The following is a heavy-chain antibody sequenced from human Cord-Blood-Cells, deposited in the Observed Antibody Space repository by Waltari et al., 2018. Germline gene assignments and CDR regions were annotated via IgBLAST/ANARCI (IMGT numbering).Heavy chain of an antibody. D-gene: IGHD2-2*01. J-gene: IGHJ3*02. CDR1: GGTFSSYA. CDR3: ARGAIVVVPAADAFDI. CDR2: IIPIFGTA. Sequence: QVQLVQSGAEVKKPGSSVKVSCKDSGGTFSSYAIRWVRQAPGQGLWWMGGIIPIFGTANYAQKFQGRVTITADESTSTAYMELSSLRSEDTAVYYCARGAIVVVPAADAFDIWGQGTMVTVSS. V-gene: IGHV1-69*01.